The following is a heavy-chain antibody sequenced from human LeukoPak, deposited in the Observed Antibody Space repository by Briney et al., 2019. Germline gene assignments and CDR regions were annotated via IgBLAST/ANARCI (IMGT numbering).Heavy chain of an antibody. CDR3: AREEIGDDILTGYYYY. Sequence: ASVTVSCKASGYTFTIYAMHWVRQAPGQRLEWMGWINAGNGNTKYSQKFQGRVTITRDTSASTAYMELSSLRSEDTAVYYCAREEIGDDILTGYYYYWGQGTLVTVSS. CDR2: INAGNGNT. CDR1: GYTFTIYA. D-gene: IGHD3-9*01. V-gene: IGHV1-3*01. J-gene: IGHJ4*02.